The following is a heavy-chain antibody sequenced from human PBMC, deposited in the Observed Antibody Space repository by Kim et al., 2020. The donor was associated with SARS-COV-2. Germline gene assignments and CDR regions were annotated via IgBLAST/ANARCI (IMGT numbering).Heavy chain of an antibody. Sequence: GGSQRLSCAASGFTFSSYSMNWVRQAPGKGLEWVSSISSSSSYIYYADSVKGRFTISRDNAKNSLYLQMNSLRAEDTAVYYCARVGAYKSYSSSWSYGMDVWGQGTTVTVSS. V-gene: IGHV3-21*01. CDR1: GFTFSSYS. D-gene: IGHD6-13*01. J-gene: IGHJ6*02. CDR3: ARVGAYKSYSSSWSYGMDV. CDR2: ISSSSSYI.